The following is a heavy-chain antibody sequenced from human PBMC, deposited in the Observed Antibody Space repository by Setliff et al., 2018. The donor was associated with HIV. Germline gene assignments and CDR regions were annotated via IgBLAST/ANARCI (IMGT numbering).Heavy chain of an antibody. CDR2: LKQDGSEK. J-gene: IGHJ4*02. D-gene: IGHD3-9*01. V-gene: IGHV3-7*03. Sequence: GGSLRLSCAASGFTFSNFWMSWVRQAPGKGLEWVASLKQDGSEKYSVDSVKGRFTVSRENAKSSLYLQMNSLKTEDTAVYYCARRAPDYDLLTGPGYCFDYWGQGTLVTVSS. CDR1: GFTFSNFW. CDR3: ARRAPDYDLLTGPGYCFDY.